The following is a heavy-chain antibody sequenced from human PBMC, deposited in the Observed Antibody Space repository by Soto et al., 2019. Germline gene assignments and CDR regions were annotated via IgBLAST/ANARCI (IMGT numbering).Heavy chain of an antibody. CDR3: ARIYCSGGSCYHDS. Sequence: QVQLQESGPGLVKPSETLSLTCTVSGDSVSNYNYYWSWIRQSPGKGLEWVAYIYYSGSPNYNPSLKNRVTISVDTSKNQFALKLSFLTAADAALYYCARIYCSGGSCYHDSWGQGTLVTVSS. CDR1: GDSVSNYNYY. J-gene: IGHJ4*02. V-gene: IGHV4-61*01. D-gene: IGHD2-15*01. CDR2: IYYSGSP.